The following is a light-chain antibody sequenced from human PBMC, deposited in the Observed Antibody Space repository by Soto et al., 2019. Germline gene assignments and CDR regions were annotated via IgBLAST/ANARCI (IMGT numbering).Light chain of an antibody. V-gene: IGKV3-20*01. CDR1: QSVSSSY. J-gene: IGKJ5*01. CDR3: QQYGSSPRIT. Sequence: EIVLTQSTGTLSLSPGERATLSCRASQSVSSSYLAWYQQKPGQAPRLLIYGASSRATGIPDRFSGSGSGTDFTLTISTLEPEDFAVYYCQQYGSSPRITFGQGTRLDIK. CDR2: GAS.